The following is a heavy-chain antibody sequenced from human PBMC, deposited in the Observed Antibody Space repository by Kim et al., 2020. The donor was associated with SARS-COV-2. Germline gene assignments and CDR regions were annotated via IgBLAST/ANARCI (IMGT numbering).Heavy chain of an antibody. D-gene: IGHD3-3*01. Sequence: SETLSLTCAVYVGSISGYHWTWIRQPPGKGLERIGEINHSGNTNCNPSLKSRVTISLDTSKNQFSLKLRSMTAADTAVYYCARGRAGVVPSPILGIGPHYDFYAMDVWGQGTTVTVSS. J-gene: IGHJ6*02. CDR2: INHSGNT. CDR1: VGSISGYH. V-gene: IGHV4-34*01. CDR3: ARGRAGVVPSPILGIGPHYDFYAMDV.